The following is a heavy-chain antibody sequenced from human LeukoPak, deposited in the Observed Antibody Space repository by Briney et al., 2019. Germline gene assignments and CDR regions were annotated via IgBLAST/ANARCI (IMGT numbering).Heavy chain of an antibody. Sequence: GGSLRLSCAASGFTFSSYAMSWVRQAPGKGLEWVSGITGTGGTTYYADSVKGRFTISRDNSKNTLYLQMNSLSAGDTAIYYCAKGGKYYHFVYWGQGTLVTVSS. CDR1: GFTFSSYA. J-gene: IGHJ4*02. CDR3: AKGGKYYHFVY. V-gene: IGHV3-23*01. CDR2: ITGTGGTT. D-gene: IGHD2/OR15-2a*01.